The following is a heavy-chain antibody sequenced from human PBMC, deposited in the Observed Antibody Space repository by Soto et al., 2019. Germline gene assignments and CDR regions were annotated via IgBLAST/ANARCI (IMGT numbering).Heavy chain of an antibody. Sequence: PGGSLRLSCAASGFTFSIYAMSWVRQAPGKGLEWVSAISGSRGTTYYADSVKGRFTISRDNSKNTLYLQMNTLRAEDTAVYYCAMFQQLVQFDYWGQGTLVTVSS. CDR1: GFTFSIYA. V-gene: IGHV3-23*01. J-gene: IGHJ4*02. D-gene: IGHD6-13*01. CDR3: AMFQQLVQFDY. CDR2: ISGSRGTT.